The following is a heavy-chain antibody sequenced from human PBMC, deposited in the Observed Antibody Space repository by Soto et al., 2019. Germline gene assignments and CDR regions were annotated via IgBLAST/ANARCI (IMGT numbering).Heavy chain of an antibody. CDR3: ARASTYYDFWSGSPYLPHYYYMDV. V-gene: IGHV4-59*01. CDR2: IYYSGST. D-gene: IGHD3-3*01. J-gene: IGHJ6*03. Sequence: SETLSLTCTVSGGSISSYYWSWIRQPPGKGLEWIGYIYYSGSTNYNPSLKSRVTISVDTSKNQFSLKLSSVTAADTAVYYCARASTYYDFWSGSPYLPHYYYMDVSGKGTTVTVS. CDR1: GGSISSYY.